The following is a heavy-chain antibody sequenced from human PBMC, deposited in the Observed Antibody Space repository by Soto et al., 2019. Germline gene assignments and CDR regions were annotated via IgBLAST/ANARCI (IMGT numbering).Heavy chain of an antibody. D-gene: IGHD6-13*01. CDR3: ARDLVPVEQQLENAYYYYGMDV. V-gene: IGHV3-13*01. CDR2: IGTAGDT. J-gene: IGHJ6*02. CDR1: GFTFSSYA. Sequence: EVQLVESGGGLVQPGGSLRLSCAASGFTFSSYAMHWVRQATGKGLEWVSAIGTAGDTYYPGSVKGRFTISRENAKNSLYLQMNSLRAEDTAVYYCARDLVPVEQQLENAYYYYGMDVWGQGTTVTVSS.